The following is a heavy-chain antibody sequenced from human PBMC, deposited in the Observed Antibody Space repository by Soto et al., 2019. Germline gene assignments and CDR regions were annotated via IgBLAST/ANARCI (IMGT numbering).Heavy chain of an antibody. J-gene: IGHJ4*02. CDR2: ISIRGGDE. Sequence: QVQLVESGGGVVQPGKSLRLSCAASGFTFSSYAMHWARQAPGKGLEWVTVISIRGGDEYYAESVRGRFTISRDDSKNTLYLQMYSLRVEDTAVYYCARGTIVARQHLDYWCQGTLVTVSS. CDR3: ARGTIVARQHLDY. D-gene: IGHD6-6*01. V-gene: IGHV3-30*03. CDR1: GFTFSSYA.